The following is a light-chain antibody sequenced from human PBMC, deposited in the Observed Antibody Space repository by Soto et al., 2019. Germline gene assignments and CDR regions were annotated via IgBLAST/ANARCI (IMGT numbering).Light chain of an antibody. J-gene: IGKJ5*01. V-gene: IGKV1-5*01. CDR3: QQDYDLPIT. Sequence: DIEITQSPTTLSASVGDRVTITCRASQSISSLLDWYQQKPGTAPKLLIHDVSSLKGGVPSRFSGSGSGPDFTLTISSLQPEDFAVYYCQQDYDLPITFGQGTRLE. CDR2: DVS. CDR1: QSISSL.